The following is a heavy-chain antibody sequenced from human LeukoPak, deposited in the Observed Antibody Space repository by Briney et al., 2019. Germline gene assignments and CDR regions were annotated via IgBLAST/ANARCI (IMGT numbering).Heavy chain of an antibody. D-gene: IGHD3-16*02. CDR3: ARRFLRLGELSPIDY. J-gene: IGHJ4*02. CDR1: GGSISSSSYY. V-gene: IGHV4-39*01. CDR2: IYYSGST. Sequence: PSETLSLTCTVSGGSISSSSYYWGWIRQPPGKGLEWIVSIYYSGSTYYNPSLKSRVTISVDTSKNQFSLKLSSVAAADTAVYYCARRFLRLGELSPIDYWGQGTLVTVSS.